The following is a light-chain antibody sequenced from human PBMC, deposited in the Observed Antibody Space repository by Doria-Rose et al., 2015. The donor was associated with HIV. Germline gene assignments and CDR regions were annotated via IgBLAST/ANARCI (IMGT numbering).Light chain of an antibody. CDR3: HQYGTSWT. V-gene: IGKV3-20*01. J-gene: IGKJ1*01. CDR2: DGS. Sequence: LTQSLGTLSLSPGERATLSCRASQSFSSTYLAWYQQKPGQAPSLLIYDGSTRATGIPDRFSASGSGTDFTLTISRLEPEDFALYYCHQYGTSWTFGQGTKVEI. CDR1: QSFSSTY.